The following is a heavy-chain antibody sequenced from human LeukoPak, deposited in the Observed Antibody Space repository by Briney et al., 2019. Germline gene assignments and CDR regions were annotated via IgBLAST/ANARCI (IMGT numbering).Heavy chain of an antibody. D-gene: IGHD3-22*01. V-gene: IGHV3-21*01. CDR1: GFTFSSSA. CDR2: ISSSSSYI. J-gene: IGHJ4*02. Sequence: GGSLRLSCAASGFTFSSSAMSWVRQAPGKGLEWVSSISSSSSYIYYADSVKGRFTISRDNAKNSLYLQMNSLRAEDTAVYYCARGSSGYSPVDYWGQGTLVTVSS. CDR3: ARGSSGYSPVDY.